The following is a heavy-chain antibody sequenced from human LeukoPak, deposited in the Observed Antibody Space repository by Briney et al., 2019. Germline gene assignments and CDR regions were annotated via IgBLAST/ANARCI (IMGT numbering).Heavy chain of an antibody. CDR3: ARDDAVVDTAMENYYYYMGV. CDR2: ISSSSSYI. Sequence: GGSLRLSCAASGFTFSSYSMNWVRQAPGKGLEWVSSISSSSSYIYYADSVKGRFTISRDNAKNSLYLQMNSLRAEDTAVYYCARDDAVVDTAMENYYYYMGVWGKGTTVTISS. CDR1: GFTFSSYS. D-gene: IGHD5-18*01. J-gene: IGHJ6*03. V-gene: IGHV3-21*04.